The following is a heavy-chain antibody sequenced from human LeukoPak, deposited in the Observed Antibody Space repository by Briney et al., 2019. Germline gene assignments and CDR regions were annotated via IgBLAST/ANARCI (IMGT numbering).Heavy chain of an antibody. CDR2: INHSGST. Sequence: SETLSLTCAVYGGSFSGYYWSWIRQPPGKGLEWIGEINHSGSTNYNPSLKSRVTISVDTSKNQYSLKLSSVTAADTAVYYCARNRQYPQYYYESSGYYQTYYFDYWGQGTLVTVSS. V-gene: IGHV4-34*01. J-gene: IGHJ4*02. D-gene: IGHD3-22*01. CDR3: ARNRQYPQYYYESSGYYQTYYFDY. CDR1: GGSFSGYY.